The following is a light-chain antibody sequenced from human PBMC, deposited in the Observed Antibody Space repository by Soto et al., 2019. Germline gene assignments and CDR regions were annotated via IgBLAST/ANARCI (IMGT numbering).Light chain of an antibody. CDR2: DAS. Sequence: DIQMTQSPSTLSASVGDRVTITCRASKNINTWVAWYQQKPGKAPKLLIYDASSLESGVPSRVSGSGSGTEFTLTISSLQPDDFATYYCQQYNSYSFGQGTKVDIK. V-gene: IGKV1-5*01. J-gene: IGKJ1*01. CDR3: QQYNSYS. CDR1: KNINTW.